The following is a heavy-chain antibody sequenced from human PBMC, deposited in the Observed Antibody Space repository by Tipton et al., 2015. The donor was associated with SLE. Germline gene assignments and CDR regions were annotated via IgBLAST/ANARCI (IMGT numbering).Heavy chain of an antibody. CDR2: VSHTATA. Sequence: TLSLTCGVSGYSIRSDHYWDWIRQPPGKGLEWIGSVSHTATADYNPSLTRRVTISIDTSKNQFSLKLNSVTAADTAVYYCATEGPHGHGAPSYWGQGTLVTVSS. V-gene: IGHV4-38-2*02. J-gene: IGHJ4*02. CDR1: GYSIRSDHY. D-gene: IGHD4/OR15-4a*01. CDR3: ATEGPHGHGAPSY.